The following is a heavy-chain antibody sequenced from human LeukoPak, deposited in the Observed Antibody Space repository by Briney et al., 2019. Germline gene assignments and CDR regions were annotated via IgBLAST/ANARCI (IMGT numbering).Heavy chain of an antibody. CDR2: IQYDGSNE. V-gene: IGHV3-30*02. Sequence: GGSLRLSCAASGFTFRSYGMHWVRQAPGKGLEWVAYIQYDGSNEQYAHSVKGRFRISRDSSKNILYLQMDSLRAEDTAVYYCAKDRCSNGIGCYYYYMDVWGKGTTVTISS. D-gene: IGHD2-8*01. CDR3: AKDRCSNGIGCYYYYMDV. J-gene: IGHJ6*03. CDR1: GFTFRSYG.